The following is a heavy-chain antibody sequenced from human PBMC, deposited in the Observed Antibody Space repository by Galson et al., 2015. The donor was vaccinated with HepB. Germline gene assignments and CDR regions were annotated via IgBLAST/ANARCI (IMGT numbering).Heavy chain of an antibody. D-gene: IGHD6-19*01. Sequence: SLRLSCAASGFTFSSYSIHWVREAPGKGLEWVAIISHDGRNTYYAYSVKGRFTISRDNSRNTLYLQMNGLRSDDTAVYYCERERGAGWYEGNDYWGQGTRVVVSS. V-gene: IGHV3-30*04. J-gene: IGHJ4*02. CDR1: GFTFSSYS. CDR2: ISHDGRNT. CDR3: ERERGAGWYEGNDY.